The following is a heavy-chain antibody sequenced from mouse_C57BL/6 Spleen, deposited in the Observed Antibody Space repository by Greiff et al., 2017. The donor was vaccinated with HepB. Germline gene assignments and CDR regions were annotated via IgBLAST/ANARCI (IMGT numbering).Heavy chain of an antibody. CDR3: ARSGDGVVYFDY. V-gene: IGHV1-52*01. D-gene: IGHD3-1*01. CDR1: GYTFTSYW. J-gene: IGHJ2*01. Sequence: QVQLQQPGAELVRPGSSVKLSCKASGYTFTSYWMHWVKQRPIQGLEWIGNIDPSDSETHYNQKFKDKATLTVDKSSSTAYMQLSSLTSEDSAVYYCARSGDGVVYFDYWGQGTTLTVYS. CDR2: IDPSDSET.